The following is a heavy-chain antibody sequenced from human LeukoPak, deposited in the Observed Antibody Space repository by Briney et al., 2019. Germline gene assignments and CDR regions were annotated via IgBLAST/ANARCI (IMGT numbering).Heavy chain of an antibody. CDR3: ARDWSHGLDY. V-gene: IGHV3-48*03. CDR2: MSSSGSTI. J-gene: IGHJ4*02. CDR1: GFTFSNYE. Sequence: GGSLRLSCAGSGFTFSNYEMNWVRRAPGKGLEWVSYMSSSGSTIYYADSVKGRFTISRDNAKNSLYLQMNSLRAEDTAVYYCARDWSHGLDYWGQGTLVTVSS.